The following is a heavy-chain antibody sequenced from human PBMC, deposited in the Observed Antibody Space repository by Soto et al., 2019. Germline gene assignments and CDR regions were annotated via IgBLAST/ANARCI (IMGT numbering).Heavy chain of an antibody. D-gene: IGHD6-13*01. V-gene: IGHV3-30*18. Sequence: QVQLVESGGGVVQPGRSLRLSCAASGFTFSSYGMHWVRQAPGKGLEWVAVISYDGSNKYYADSVKGRFTISRDNSKKPLYLQMNSLRSEDTAVYYCAKDVGYSSSWYWPRFDRAPYWFVCWFDPWSQGTLVIVSS. CDR2: ISYDGSNK. CDR1: GFTFSSYG. J-gene: IGHJ5*02. CDR3: AKDVGYSSSWYWPRFDRAPYWFVCWFDP.